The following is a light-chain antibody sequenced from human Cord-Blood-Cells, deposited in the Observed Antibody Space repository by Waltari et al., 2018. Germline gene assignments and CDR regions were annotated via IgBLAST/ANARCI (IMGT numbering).Light chain of an antibody. V-gene: IGLV2-11*02. CDR1: SSDVGGYKY. Sequence: QSALTQPRSVAGSPGQSGTHPRTGTSSDVGGYKYVAWYQQHPGKAPKLMIYDVSKRPSGVPDRFSGSKSGNTASLTISGLQAEDEADYYCCSYAGSYNVVFGGGTKLTVL. CDR3: CSYAGSYNVV. CDR2: DVS. J-gene: IGLJ2*01.